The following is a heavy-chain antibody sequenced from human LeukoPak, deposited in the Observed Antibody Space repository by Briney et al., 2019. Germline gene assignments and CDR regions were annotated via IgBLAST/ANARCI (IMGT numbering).Heavy chain of an antibody. Sequence: SETLSLTCTISNGSISTYYWNWIRQPPGKGLEWIGYIYYTGSTNYNPSLKSRVTISVDTSKNQFSLKLNSVTAADTAVYYCARDHIAARLFDYWGQGTLVTVSS. D-gene: IGHD6-6*01. CDR1: NGSISTYY. CDR3: ARDHIAARLFDY. J-gene: IGHJ4*02. V-gene: IGHV4-59*12. CDR2: IYYTGST.